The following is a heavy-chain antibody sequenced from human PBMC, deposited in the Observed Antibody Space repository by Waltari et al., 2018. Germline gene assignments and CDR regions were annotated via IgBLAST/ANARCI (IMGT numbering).Heavy chain of an antibody. D-gene: IGHD1-26*01. Sequence: QVHLQESSPAVVKPSETLSLTCAVSGGSISSSNWWSWIRQSPGKGLEWIGAIYGTGGRTEYNPSLKSRVTISRDTSENQFSLKLSSVTAADTAVYYCAKDRAYSGNFYFDYWGQGVLVTVSS. CDR1: GGSISSSNW. CDR3: AKDRAYSGNFYFDY. V-gene: IGHV4-4*02. CDR2: IYGTGGRT. J-gene: IGHJ4*02.